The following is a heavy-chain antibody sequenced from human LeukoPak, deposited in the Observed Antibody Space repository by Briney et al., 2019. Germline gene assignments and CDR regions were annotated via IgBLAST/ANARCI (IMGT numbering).Heavy chain of an antibody. J-gene: IGHJ3*02. CDR3: ARGQDGGSYNAFDI. V-gene: IGHV3-21*01. CDR1: GFTFSSYS. D-gene: IGHD4-23*01. Sequence: GGSLRLSCAASGFTFSSYSKNWVRQAPGKGLEWVSSISSSSSYIYHADSVKGRFTISRDNAKNSLYLQMNSLRAEDTAVYYCARGQDGGSYNAFDIWGQGTMVTVSS. CDR2: ISSSSSYI.